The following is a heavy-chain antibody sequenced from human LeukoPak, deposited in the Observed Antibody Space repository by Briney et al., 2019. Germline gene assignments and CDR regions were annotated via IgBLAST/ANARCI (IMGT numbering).Heavy chain of an antibody. CDR3: ARDLNANDAFDI. CDR1: GGSISSNY. CDR2: IYYRGNT. D-gene: IGHD3-9*01. V-gene: IGHV4-59*01. J-gene: IGHJ3*02. Sequence: SETLSLTCTVSGGSISSNYWSWIRQPPEKGLEWIGYIYYRGNTKYTPSLKNRVSMSIDTSKNQFSLKLSSVTAADTAVYYCARDLNANDAFDIWGQGTRVTVSA.